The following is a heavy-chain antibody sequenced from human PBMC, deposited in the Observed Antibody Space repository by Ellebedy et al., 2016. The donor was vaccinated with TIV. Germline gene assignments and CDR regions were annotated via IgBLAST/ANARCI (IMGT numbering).Heavy chain of an antibody. CDR1: GFTFSRAW. CDR2: IKSETDGATT. J-gene: IGHJ2*01. V-gene: IGHV3-15*01. D-gene: IGHD6-19*01. CDR3: ARAGSCGWEAYFDL. Sequence: PGGSLRLSCAASGFTFSRAWMNWVRQAPGKGLEWIGRIKSETDGATTDYAAPVKGRFTVSRDDSRNTFYLQMNSLETEDTAGYHCARAGSCGWEAYFDLWGRGTLVTVSS.